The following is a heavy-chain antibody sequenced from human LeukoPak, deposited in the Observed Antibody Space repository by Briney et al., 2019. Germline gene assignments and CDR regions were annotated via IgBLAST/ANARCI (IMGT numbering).Heavy chain of an antibody. CDR2: IYYSGST. CDR3: ARDSKTRYSSSWYNWFDP. Sequence: SETLSLTCTVSGGSISSYYWSWIRQPPGKGLEWIGYIYYSGSTNYNPSLKSRVTISVDTSKNQFSLKLSSVTAADTAVYYCARDSKTRYSSSWYNWFDPWGQGTLVTVSS. CDR1: GGSISSYY. D-gene: IGHD6-13*01. J-gene: IGHJ5*02. V-gene: IGHV4-59*12.